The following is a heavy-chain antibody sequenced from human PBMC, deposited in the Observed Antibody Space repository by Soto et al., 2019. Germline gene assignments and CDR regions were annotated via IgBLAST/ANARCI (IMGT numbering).Heavy chain of an antibody. CDR2: MNPNSGNT. CDR3: ARRGYGSRWPNVYMDV. D-gene: IGHD6-13*01. CDR1: GYTFTSYD. Sequence: XVKVSCKASGYTFTSYDINWVRHATGQGLEGMGWMNPNSGNTGYAQKFQGRVTMTRNTSISTAYMELSRLRADDMALYYCARRGYGSRWPNVYMDVWGKGTTVTVSS. J-gene: IGHJ6*03. V-gene: IGHV1-8*01.